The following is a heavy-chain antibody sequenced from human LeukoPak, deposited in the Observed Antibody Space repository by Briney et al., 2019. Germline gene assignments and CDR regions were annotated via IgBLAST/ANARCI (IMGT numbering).Heavy chain of an antibody. CDR3: ARGFSSGYYPYYYYYGMDV. Sequence: SQTLSLTCTVSGDYISSGENYWTWIRQPPGKGLEWIGNIFYSGSTSYNPSLKSRVAISVDMSKNQFSLKLSSVTAADTAVYYCARGFSSGYYPYYYYYGMDVWGQGTTVTVSS. V-gene: IGHV4-30-4*01. J-gene: IGHJ6*02. CDR2: IFYSGST. CDR1: GDYISSGENY. D-gene: IGHD3-22*01.